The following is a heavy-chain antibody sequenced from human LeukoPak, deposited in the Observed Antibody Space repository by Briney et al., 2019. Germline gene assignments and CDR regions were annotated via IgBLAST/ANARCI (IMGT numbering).Heavy chain of an antibody. J-gene: IGHJ3*02. Sequence: ASVKVSCKASGYTFTGYYMHWVRQAPGQGLEWMGRINPNSGGTNYAQKFQGRVTMTRDTSISTAYMELSRLRSDDTAVYYCARESMLAYCGGDCYSGFDIWGQGTMVTVSS. D-gene: IGHD2-21*02. CDR3: ARESMLAYCGGDCYSGFDI. CDR1: GYTFTGYY. CDR2: INPNSGGT. V-gene: IGHV1-2*06.